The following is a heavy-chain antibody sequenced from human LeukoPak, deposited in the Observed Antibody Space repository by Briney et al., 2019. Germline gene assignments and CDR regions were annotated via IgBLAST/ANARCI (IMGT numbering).Heavy chain of an antibody. Sequence: SETLSLTCTVSGGSISSYYWSWIRQPPGKGLEWIGYIYYSGSTYYNPSLKSRVTISVDTSKNQFSLKLSSVTAADTAVYYCASHYYDRGLQGLVAYNWFDPWGQGTLVTVSS. CDR2: IYYSGST. V-gene: IGHV4-59*04. CDR1: GGSISSYY. D-gene: IGHD3-22*01. J-gene: IGHJ5*02. CDR3: ASHYYDRGLQGLVAYNWFDP.